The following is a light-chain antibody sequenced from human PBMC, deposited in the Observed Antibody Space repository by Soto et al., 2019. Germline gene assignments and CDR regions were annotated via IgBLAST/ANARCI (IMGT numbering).Light chain of an antibody. Sequence: ENVLTQSPGTLCLSPGERATLSCRASQSVGRNYLAWFQQKSGQAPRLVIYGASSRAAGIPDRLSGSGSGTDFTLTISRLEPEDFAVYYCQQYATSPITFGQGTRREIK. CDR1: QSVGRNY. CDR2: GAS. J-gene: IGKJ5*01. V-gene: IGKV3-20*01. CDR3: QQYATSPIT.